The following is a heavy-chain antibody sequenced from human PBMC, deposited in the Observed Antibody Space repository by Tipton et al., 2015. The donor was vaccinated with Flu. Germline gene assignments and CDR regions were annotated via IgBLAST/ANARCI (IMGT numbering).Heavy chain of an antibody. CDR1: GGSISSSSYY. Sequence: LRLSCTVSGGSISSSSYYWGWIRQPPGKGLEWIGSICYSGSTYYNPSLKSRVTISVDTSKNQFSLKLSSVTAADTAVYHCAREGRREQLALDYWGQGTLVTVSS. D-gene: IGHD6-6*01. J-gene: IGHJ4*02. V-gene: IGHV4-39*07. CDR3: AREGRREQLALDY. CDR2: ICYSGST.